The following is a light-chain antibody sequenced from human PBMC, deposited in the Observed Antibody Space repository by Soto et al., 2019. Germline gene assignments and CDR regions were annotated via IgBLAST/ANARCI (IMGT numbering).Light chain of an antibody. CDR3: QQYNSYRT. V-gene: IGKV1-5*01. J-gene: IGKJ1*01. Sequence: DIRLTQFPSTLSASVGDRVSITCRARECINTWLAWYQQKPGKAPKLLRYDASILSSGVSPRFSGSGSGTQFTLTISSLQPDDFATYYCQQYNSYRTFGQGTRVEIK. CDR2: DAS. CDR1: ECINTW.